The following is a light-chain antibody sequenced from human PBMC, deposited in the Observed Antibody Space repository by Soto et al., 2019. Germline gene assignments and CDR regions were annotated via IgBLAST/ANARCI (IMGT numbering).Light chain of an antibody. CDR3: SSYTSATTYV. V-gene: IGLV2-14*01. J-gene: IGLJ1*01. Sequence: QSVLTQPASVSGSPGQSITISCTGTSSDVGAYNYDSWYQQYPGEAPKVIIYDVSHRPAGVSNRFSGSKSGNTASLTISGLLTQDEADYYCSSYTSATTYVFGTGTKVTVL. CDR1: SSDVGAYNY. CDR2: DVS.